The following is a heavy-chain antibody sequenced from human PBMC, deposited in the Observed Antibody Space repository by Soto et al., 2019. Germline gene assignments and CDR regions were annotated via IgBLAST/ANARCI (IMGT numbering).Heavy chain of an antibody. CDR2: ISWNSGSI. CDR1: GFTFDDYA. Sequence: GGSLRLSCAASGFTFDDYAMHWVRQAPGKGLEWVSGISWNSGSIGYADSVKGRFTISRDNAKNSLYLQMNSLGAEDTALYYCAKDFHCSGGSCPPWQNYYYYMDVWGKGTTVTVSS. V-gene: IGHV3-9*01. J-gene: IGHJ6*03. D-gene: IGHD2-15*01. CDR3: AKDFHCSGGSCPPWQNYYYYMDV.